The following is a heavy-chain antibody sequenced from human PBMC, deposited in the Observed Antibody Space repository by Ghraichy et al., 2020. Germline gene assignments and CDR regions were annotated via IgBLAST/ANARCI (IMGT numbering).Heavy chain of an antibody. J-gene: IGHJ5*02. CDR1: GGSFSDYN. CDR3: ARDQVSA. V-gene: IGHV4-34*01. D-gene: IGHD2/OR15-2a*01. CDR2: INHSGST. Sequence: GSLRFSCAVYGGSFSDYNWSWIRQPPGKGLEWIGEINHSGSTNYNPSLKSRVTISIDPSKNQFSLKLSSLTAADTAVYYCARDQVSAWGQGTLVTVSS.